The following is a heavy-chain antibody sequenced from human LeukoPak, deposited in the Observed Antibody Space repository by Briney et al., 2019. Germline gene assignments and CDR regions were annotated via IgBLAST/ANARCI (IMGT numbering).Heavy chain of an antibody. V-gene: IGHV3-30*18. J-gene: IGHJ4*02. CDR1: GFTFSSYG. CDR2: ISYDGGNK. Sequence: PGGSLRLSCAASGFTFSSYGMHWVRQAPGKGLEWVAVISYDGGNKYYADSVKGRFTISRDNSKNTLYLQMNSLRAEDTAVYYCAKLPFTNAAPDGYWGQGTLVTVSS. D-gene: IGHD2-8*01. CDR3: AKLPFTNAAPDGY.